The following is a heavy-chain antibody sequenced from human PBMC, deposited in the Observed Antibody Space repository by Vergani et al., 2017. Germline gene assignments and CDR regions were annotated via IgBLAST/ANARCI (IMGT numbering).Heavy chain of an antibody. CDR1: GGSISSSSYY. J-gene: IGHJ4*02. CDR3: ARADYYYDSSGYSLDY. Sequence: QLQLQESGPGLVKPSETLSLTCTVSGGSISSSSYYWSWIRQPAGKGLEWIGRIYTSGSTNYNPSLKSRVTMSVDTSKNQFSLKLSSVTAADTAVYYCARADYYYDSSGYSLDYWGQGTLVTVSS. CDR2: IYTSGST. D-gene: IGHD3-22*01. V-gene: IGHV4-61*02.